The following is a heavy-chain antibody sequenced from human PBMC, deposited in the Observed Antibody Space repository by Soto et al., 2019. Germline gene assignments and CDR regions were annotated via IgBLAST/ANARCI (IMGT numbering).Heavy chain of an antibody. CDR1: GYTFTGYY. D-gene: IGHD6-19*01. CDR2: INPNSGGT. J-gene: IGHJ6*02. CDR3: ARTFFRVIAVAGTDYYGMDV. Sequence: GASVKVSCKASGYTFTGYYMHWVRQAPGQGLEWMGWINPNSGGTNYAQKFQGWVTMTRDTSISTAYMELSRLRSDDTAVYYCARTFFRVIAVAGTDYYGMDVWGQGTTVTVSS. V-gene: IGHV1-2*04.